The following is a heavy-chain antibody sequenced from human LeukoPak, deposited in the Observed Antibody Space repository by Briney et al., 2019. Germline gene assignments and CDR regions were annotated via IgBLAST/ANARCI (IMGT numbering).Heavy chain of an antibody. CDR3: ARERSSGWYGGGFDY. V-gene: IGHV3-30-3*01. CDR1: GFTFSSYA. J-gene: IGHJ4*02. D-gene: IGHD6-19*01. Sequence: GGSLRLSCAASGFTFSSYAMHWVRQAPGKGLEWVAVISYDGSNKYYADSVKGRFTISRDNSKNTLYLQMNSLRAEDTAVYYCARERSSGWYGGGFDYWGQGTLVTVSS. CDR2: ISYDGSNK.